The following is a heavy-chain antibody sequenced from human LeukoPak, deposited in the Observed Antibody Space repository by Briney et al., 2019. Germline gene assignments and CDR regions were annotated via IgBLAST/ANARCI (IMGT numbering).Heavy chain of an antibody. J-gene: IGHJ5*02. V-gene: IGHV3-53*01. CDR2: IHTSGDT. CDR3: IVFGDSNH. Sequence: GGSLRLSCAASGLTGSHNYVSWVRQAPGKGLEWVSAIHTSGDTCYADSVKGRFTISRDTSKNTLYLQINSLRVEDTAVYYCIVFGDSNHWGQGTLVTVSS. D-gene: IGHD4-17*01. CDR1: GLTGSHNY.